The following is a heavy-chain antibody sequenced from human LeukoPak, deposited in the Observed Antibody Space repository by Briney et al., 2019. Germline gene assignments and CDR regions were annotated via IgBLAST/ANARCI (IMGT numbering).Heavy chain of an antibody. CDR3: ARVRLIEGYFDWLYPDY. Sequence: ASVKVSCKASGYTFTGYYMHWVRQAPGQGLEWMGWINPNSGGTNYAQKFQGRATMTRDTSISTAYMELSRLRSDDTAVYYCARVRLIEGYFDWLYPDYWGQGTLVTVSS. D-gene: IGHD3-9*01. V-gene: IGHV1-2*02. J-gene: IGHJ4*02. CDR2: INPNSGGT. CDR1: GYTFTGYY.